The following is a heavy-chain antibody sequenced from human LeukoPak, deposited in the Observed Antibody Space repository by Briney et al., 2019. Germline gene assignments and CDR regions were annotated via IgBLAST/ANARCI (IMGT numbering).Heavy chain of an antibody. J-gene: IGHJ3*02. CDR3: ARGAYCSGGRCPGAFDI. CDR2: IWYDGSNK. D-gene: IGHD2-15*01. CDR1: GFTFSNYV. Sequence: GGSLRLSCSASGFTFSNYVMYWVRQAPGKGLEWVTIIWYDGSNKNYADSVKGRFTISRDNSKNTLYLQMNSLRAEDTAVYYCARGAYCSGGRCPGAFDIWGQGTMVTVSS. V-gene: IGHV3-33*08.